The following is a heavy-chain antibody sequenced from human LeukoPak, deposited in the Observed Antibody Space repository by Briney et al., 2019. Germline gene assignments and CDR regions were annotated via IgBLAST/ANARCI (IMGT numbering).Heavy chain of an antibody. Sequence: SETLSLTCAVYGGSFSGYYWSWIRQPPGKGLEWIGEINHSGSTNYNPSLKSRVTISVDTSKNQFSLKLSSVTAADTAVYYCARGRIVVVVAATRRWFDPWGQGTLVTVSS. D-gene: IGHD2-15*01. J-gene: IGHJ5*02. CDR1: GGSFSGYY. CDR3: ARGRIVVVVAATRRWFDP. CDR2: INHSGST. V-gene: IGHV4-34*01.